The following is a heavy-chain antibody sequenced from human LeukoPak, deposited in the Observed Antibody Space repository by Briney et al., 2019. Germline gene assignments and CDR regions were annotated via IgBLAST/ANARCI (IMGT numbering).Heavy chain of an antibody. Sequence: SETLSLTCTVSDDSITMYYWTWIRQPPGKGLEWIGYVDHTGSTKFNPSLNGRVSISGDTSNNFFSLRLRSVTAADTAVYFCARGRVSSSTWYSTYYYFFYMDFWGKGTTVTVSS. J-gene: IGHJ6*03. CDR3: ARGRVSSSTWYSTYYYFFYMDF. D-gene: IGHD4-11*01. CDR1: DDSITMYY. CDR2: VDHTGST. V-gene: IGHV4-59*01.